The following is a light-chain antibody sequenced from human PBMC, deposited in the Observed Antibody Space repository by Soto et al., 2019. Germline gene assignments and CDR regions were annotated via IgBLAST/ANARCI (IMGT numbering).Light chain of an antibody. CDR1: QSVSNNY. Sequence: EIVLTQSPGTLPLSPGERATLSCRASQSVSNNYLAWYQQKPGQAPRLLIYGASNRATGIPDRFSGSGSGTDFTLTISSLQPEDFATYYCQQSFSTPWTFGQGTKVDIK. CDR3: QQSFSTPWT. J-gene: IGKJ1*01. V-gene: IGKV3-20*01. CDR2: GAS.